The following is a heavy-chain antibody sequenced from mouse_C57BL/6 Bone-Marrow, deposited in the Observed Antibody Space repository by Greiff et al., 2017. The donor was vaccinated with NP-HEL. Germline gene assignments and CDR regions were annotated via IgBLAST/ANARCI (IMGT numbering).Heavy chain of an antibody. J-gene: IGHJ2*01. CDR3: TGQSQKLGPYYFDY. CDR1: GFTFSNYW. Sequence: EVKVEESGGGLVQPGGSMKLSCVASGFTFSNYWMNWVRQSPEKGLEWVAQIRLKSDNYATHYAESVKGRFTISRDDSKSSVYLQMNNLRAEDTGIYYCTGQSQKLGPYYFDYWGQGTTLTVSS. V-gene: IGHV6-3*01. CDR2: IRLKSDNYAT. D-gene: IGHD4-1*01.